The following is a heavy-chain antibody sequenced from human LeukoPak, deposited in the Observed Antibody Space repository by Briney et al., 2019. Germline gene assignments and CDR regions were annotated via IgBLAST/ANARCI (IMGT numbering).Heavy chain of an antibody. CDR1: GGSISSSSYY. CDR3: ARDYGGKGGSDY. V-gene: IGHV4-39*07. D-gene: IGHD4-23*01. CDR2: IYYSGST. J-gene: IGHJ4*02. Sequence: KASETLSLTCTVSGGSISSSSYYWGWIRQPPGKGLEWIGSIYYSGSTYYNPSLKSRVTISVDTSKNQFSLKLSSVTAADTAVYYCARDYGGKGGSDYWGQGTLVTVSS.